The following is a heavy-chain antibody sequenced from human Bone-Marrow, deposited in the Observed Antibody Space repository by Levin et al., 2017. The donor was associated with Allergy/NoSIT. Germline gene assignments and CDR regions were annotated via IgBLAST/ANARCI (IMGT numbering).Heavy chain of an antibody. CDR1: GFAFNLYT. V-gene: IGHV3-21*01. Sequence: GESLKISCAASGFAFNLYTINWVRQAPGKGLEWLSSISSSSSYIYYADSVKGRFSISRDNANNSLCLQMNSLRAEDTAVYYCAILPIAPHYYGMDVWGQGTTVTVSS. CDR2: ISSSSSYI. J-gene: IGHJ6*02. D-gene: IGHD3-10*01. CDR3: AILPIAPHYYGMDV.